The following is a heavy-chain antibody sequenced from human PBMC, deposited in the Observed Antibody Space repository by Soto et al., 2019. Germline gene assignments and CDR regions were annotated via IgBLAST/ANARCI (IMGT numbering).Heavy chain of an antibody. CDR1: GCTFSSYS. V-gene: IGHV1-69*01. CDR3: ERDGGRHSGGIGD. Sequence: QVQLVQSGAEVKKPGSSVKVSCKAAGCTFSSYSINWVRQAPGQGLEWMGEINPIFGPANYAQKVQGRYTITSYESTSTDYMEVSSLRYEDTAVYYCERDGGRHSGGIGDRGQGTLVTSSS. J-gene: IGHJ4*02. CDR2: INPIFGPA. D-gene: IGHD1-26*01.